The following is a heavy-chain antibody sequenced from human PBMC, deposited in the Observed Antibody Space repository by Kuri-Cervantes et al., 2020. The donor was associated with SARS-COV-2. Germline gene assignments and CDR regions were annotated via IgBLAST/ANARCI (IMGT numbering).Heavy chain of an antibody. CDR3: ARGREGVEPATVLGLGFYYYYFMDV. CDR1: GGSFSDYS. J-gene: IGHJ6*03. D-gene: IGHD2-2*02. V-gene: IGHV4-34*01. Sequence: SETLSLTCAVFGGSFSDYSWRWIRQPPEKGLEWIGDISHSGNANYNPSFKSRVTISVDTSKNQFSLRLSSVIAADTAVYYCARGREGVEPATVLGLGFYYYYFMDVWGRGTTVTVSS. CDR2: ISHSGNA.